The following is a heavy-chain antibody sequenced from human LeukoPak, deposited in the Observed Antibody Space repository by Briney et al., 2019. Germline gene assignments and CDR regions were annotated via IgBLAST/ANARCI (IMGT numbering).Heavy chain of an antibody. D-gene: IGHD6-19*01. CDR1: GLTFSSYA. V-gene: IGHV3-23*01. CDR3: AKDSAYRRGWYPGDAFDV. Sequence: GGSLRLPCAASGLTFSSYAMSWVRQAPGKGRDWVSAISGIGGSTYYADSVKGRFTISRDNPKNTLYLQMNSLRAEDTAVYYCAKDSAYRRGWYPGDAFDVWGQGTMVAVSS. J-gene: IGHJ3*01. CDR2: ISGIGGST.